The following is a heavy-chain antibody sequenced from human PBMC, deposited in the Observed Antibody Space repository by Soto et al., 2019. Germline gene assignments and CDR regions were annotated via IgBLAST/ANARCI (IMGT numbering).Heavy chain of an antibody. J-gene: IGHJ6*02. D-gene: IGHD3-10*01. CDR3: AKDLLWFGELFEGLDYYYGMDV. Sequence: QVQLVESGGGVVQPGRSLRLSCAASGFTFSSYGMHWVRQAPGKGLEWVAVISYDGSNKYYADSVKGRFTISRDNSKNTLYLQMNSLRAEDTAVYYCAKDLLWFGELFEGLDYYYGMDVWGQGTTVTVSS. V-gene: IGHV3-30*18. CDR1: GFTFSSYG. CDR2: ISYDGSNK.